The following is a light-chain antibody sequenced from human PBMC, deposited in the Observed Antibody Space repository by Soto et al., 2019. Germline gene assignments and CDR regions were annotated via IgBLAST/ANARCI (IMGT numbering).Light chain of an antibody. CDR2: EVS. CDR1: SSDVGAYNY. CDR3: AAWDDSLNGYV. J-gene: IGLJ1*01. V-gene: IGLV2-14*01. Sequence: QSVLTQPASVSGSPGQSITISCTGTSSDVGAYNYVSWYQQHPGKAPKLLIFEVSSRPSGVSNRFSGSKSGSTASLTISGLQAEDEADYYCAAWDDSLNGYVFGTGTKVTVL.